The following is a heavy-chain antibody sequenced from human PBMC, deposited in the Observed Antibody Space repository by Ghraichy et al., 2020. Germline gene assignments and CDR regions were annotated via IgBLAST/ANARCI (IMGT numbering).Heavy chain of an antibody. Sequence: SAQVSCKASGGTFNNYAISWVRQAPGQGLEWMGGIIPIFGTANYAQKFQGRVTITADKSTSTAYMELSSLRSEDTAVYYCAREGGYYYGSGSDYSRDFNYYYYMDVWVKGTTVTVSS. J-gene: IGHJ6*03. V-gene: IGHV1-69*06. CDR2: IIPIFGTA. CDR3: AREGGYYYGSGSDYSRDFNYYYYMDV. CDR1: GGTFNNYA. D-gene: IGHD3-10*01.